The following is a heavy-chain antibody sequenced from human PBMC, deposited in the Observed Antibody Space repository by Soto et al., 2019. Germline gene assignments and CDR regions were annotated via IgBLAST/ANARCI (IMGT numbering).Heavy chain of an antibody. CDR2: ISSSGGTI. CDR1: GLTFGDYY. V-gene: IGHV3-11*01. CDR3: ARDPLISGSGWDH. J-gene: IGHJ4*02. Sequence: GGSLRLSCGVSGLTFGDYYMAWIRQAPGKGLEWISYISSSGGTIYYSDSVKGRFTISRDNAKNSLYLQMNSLRAEDTAVYYCARDPLISGSGWDHGGPGTLFTISS. D-gene: IGHD6-19*01.